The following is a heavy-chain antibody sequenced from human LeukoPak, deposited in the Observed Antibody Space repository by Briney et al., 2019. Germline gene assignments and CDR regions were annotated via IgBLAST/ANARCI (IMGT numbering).Heavy chain of an antibody. J-gene: IGHJ4*02. CDR2: IKQDGSEK. CDR1: GFTFSSYS. CDR3: ARKPTVDY. V-gene: IGHV3-7*01. Sequence: GGSLRLSCAASGFTFSSYSMNWVRQAPGKGLEWVANIKQDGSEKYYVDSVKGRFTISRDNAKNSLYLQMNSLRAEDTAVYYCARKPTVDYWGQGTLVTVSS.